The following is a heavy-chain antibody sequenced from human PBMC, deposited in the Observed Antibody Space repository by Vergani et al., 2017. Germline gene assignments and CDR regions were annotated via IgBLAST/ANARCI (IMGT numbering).Heavy chain of an antibody. D-gene: IGHD2-15*01. CDR1: GFTFSSYG. J-gene: IGHJ1*01. V-gene: IGHV3-30*18. CDR3: AKEPSPRYCSGGSCYSFQH. CDR2: ISYDGSNK. Sequence: QVQLVESGGGVVQPGRSLRLSCAASGFTFSSYGMHWVRQAPGKGLEWVAVISYDGSNKYYADSVKGRFTISRDNSENTLYLQMNSLRAEDTAVYYCAKEPSPRYCSGGSCYSFQHWGQGTLVTVSS.